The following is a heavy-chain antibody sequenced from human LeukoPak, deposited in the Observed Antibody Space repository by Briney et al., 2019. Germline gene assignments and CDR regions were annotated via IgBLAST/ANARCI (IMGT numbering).Heavy chain of an antibody. CDR2: IRPTGSDR. V-gene: IGHV3-21*06. J-gene: IGHJ4*02. CDR3: ATETNGRHYDY. D-gene: IGHD1-14*01. Sequence: GGSLRLSCTASGLTFSTSGFNWVRQPPGKGLEWVASIRPTGSDRYHANSITGRFTISRDNANNFLYLQMNSLRAEDTAVYYCATETNGRHYDYWGQGTLLTVSS. CDR1: GLTFSTSG.